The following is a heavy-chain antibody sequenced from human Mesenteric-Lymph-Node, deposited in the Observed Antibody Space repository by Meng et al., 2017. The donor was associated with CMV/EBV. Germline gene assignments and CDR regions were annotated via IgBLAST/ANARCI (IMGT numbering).Heavy chain of an antibody. J-gene: IGHJ4*02. Sequence: GQLQQGGAGLLKPSETLSLTCAVYGGSFSGYYWSWIRQPPGKGLEWIGEINHSGVPNYNPSLKSRVTISLDRSKNQFSLKLSSVTAEDTAVYYCARGSDIPVNNYWGQGTLVTVSS. CDR2: INHSGVP. V-gene: IGHV4-34*01. CDR3: ARGSDIPVNNY. CDR1: GGSFSGYY. D-gene: IGHD2-15*01.